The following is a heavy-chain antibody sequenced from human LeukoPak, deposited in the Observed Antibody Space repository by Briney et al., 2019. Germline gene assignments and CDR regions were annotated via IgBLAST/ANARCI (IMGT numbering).Heavy chain of an antibody. J-gene: IGHJ4*02. D-gene: IGHD3-10*01. CDR1: GFTYSDYY. Sequence: GGSLRLSCAASGFTYSDYYMSWIRQAPGKGREWVSYISSSSSYTNYADSVKGRFTISRDNAKNSLYLQMNSLRAEDTAVYYCARGGLLWFGESTPHFDYWGQGTLVTVSS. CDR3: ARGGLLWFGESTPHFDY. V-gene: IGHV3-11*06. CDR2: ISSSSSYT.